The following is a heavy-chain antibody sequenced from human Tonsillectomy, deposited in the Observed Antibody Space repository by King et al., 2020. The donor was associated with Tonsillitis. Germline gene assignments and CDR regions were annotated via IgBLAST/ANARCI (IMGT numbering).Heavy chain of an antibody. V-gene: IGHV3-15*01. CDR3: TTGPQWLVLVGY. CDR2: IKSKNDVWKT. CDR1: GFMFINAW. Sequence: VQLVESGGGLVKPGGSLRISCAASGFMFINAWMTWFRQAPGKGLEWVGRIKSKNDVWKTDDAEPVKGRFTSSRDDSKKTLYLQMNSLKTEDTSVYYCTTGPQWLVLVGYWGQGTLVTVSS. D-gene: IGHD6-19*01. J-gene: IGHJ4*02.